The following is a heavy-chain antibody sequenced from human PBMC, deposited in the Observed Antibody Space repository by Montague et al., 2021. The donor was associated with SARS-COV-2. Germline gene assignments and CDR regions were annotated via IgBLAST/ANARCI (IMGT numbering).Heavy chain of an antibody. V-gene: IGHV3-11*03. CDR3: ARQGRYFDWLLMARGHQRTEGVDY. CDR1: GFTFSDYY. J-gene: IGHJ4*02. CDR2: ISSSSSYT. D-gene: IGHD3-9*01. Sequence: SLRLSCAASGFTFSDYYMSWIRQAPGKGLEWVSYISSSSSYTIYADSVKGRFTISRDNAKNSLYLQMNSLRAEDTAVYYCARQGRYFDWLLMARGHQRTEGVDYWGQGTLVTVSS.